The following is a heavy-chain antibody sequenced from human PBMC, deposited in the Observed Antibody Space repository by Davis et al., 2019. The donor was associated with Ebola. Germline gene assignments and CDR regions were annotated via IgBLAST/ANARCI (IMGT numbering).Heavy chain of an antibody. CDR1: GGSISSSNW. CDR2: IYHSGST. D-gene: IGHD6-13*01. J-gene: IGHJ4*02. V-gene: IGHV4-4*02. Sequence: SETLSLTCAVSGGSISSSNWWSWVRQPPGKGLEWIGEIYHSGSTNYNPSLKSRVTISVDTSKNQVSLKLSSVTAADTAVYYCARGALIAAAGTGKDFDYWGQGTLVTVSS. CDR3: ARGALIAAAGTGKDFDY.